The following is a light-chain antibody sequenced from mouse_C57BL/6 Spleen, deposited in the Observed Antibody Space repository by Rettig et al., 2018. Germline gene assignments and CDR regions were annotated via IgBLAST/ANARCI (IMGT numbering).Light chain of an antibody. CDR1: SSVSY. CDR2: DTS. V-gene: IGKV4-55*01. CDR3: QQWSSYPFT. J-gene: IGKJ4*01. Sequence: QIVLTQSPAIMSASPGEKVTMTCSASSSVSYMYWYQQKPGSSPRLLIYDTSNLASGVPVRFSGSGSGTSYSLTISRMEAADAATYYCQQWSSYPFTFGSGTKLEIK.